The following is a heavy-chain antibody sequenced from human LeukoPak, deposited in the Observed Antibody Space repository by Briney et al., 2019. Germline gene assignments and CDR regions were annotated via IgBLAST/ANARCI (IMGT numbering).Heavy chain of an antibody. J-gene: IGHJ4*02. D-gene: IGHD6-19*01. Sequence: GGSLRLSCAASGFSFSTYWMSWVRQAPGRGLEWVANIKQDGSEKYYVDSVKGRFTISRDNAKNSLYLQMNSLRVEDTAAYYCARVWSYSTGWYNYWGQGTLVTVSS. V-gene: IGHV3-7*04. CDR2: IKQDGSEK. CDR1: GFSFSTYW. CDR3: ARVWSYSTGWYNY.